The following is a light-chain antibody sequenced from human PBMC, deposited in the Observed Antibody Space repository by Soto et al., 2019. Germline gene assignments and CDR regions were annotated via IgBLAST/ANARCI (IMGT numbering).Light chain of an antibody. Sequence: QLVLTQPPSVSGAPGQRVTISCTGSSSNIGAGYDVHWYQQLPGTAPKLLIYGNSNRPSGVPDRFSGSKSGTSASLAITGLQAEDEADYYCRSYDSSLSGWVFGGGTKLTVL. CDR1: SSNIGAGYD. J-gene: IGLJ3*02. CDR3: RSYDSSLSGWV. V-gene: IGLV1-40*01. CDR2: GNS.